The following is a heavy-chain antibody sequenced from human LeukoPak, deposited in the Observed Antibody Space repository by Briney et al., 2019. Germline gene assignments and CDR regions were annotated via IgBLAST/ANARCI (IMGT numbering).Heavy chain of an antibody. CDR3: ARDRKLWFGESEFDP. D-gene: IGHD3-10*01. CDR1: GYTFTGYY. V-gene: IGHV1-2*02. J-gene: IGHJ5*02. CDR2: INPNSGGT. Sequence: GASVKVSCKASGYTFTGYYMHWVRQAPGQGLEWMGWINPNSGGTNYAQKFQGRVTMTRDTSISTAYMELSRLRSDDTAVYYCARDRKLWFGESEFDPWGQGTLVTVSS.